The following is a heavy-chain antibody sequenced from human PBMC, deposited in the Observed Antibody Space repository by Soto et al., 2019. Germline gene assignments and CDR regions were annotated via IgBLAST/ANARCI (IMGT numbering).Heavy chain of an antibody. CDR1: GFTFDDYA. J-gene: IGHJ6*02. CDR3: AKQVVPSAKIYYAMDV. CDR2: INWNSVSI. V-gene: IGHV3-9*01. D-gene: IGHD2-2*01. Sequence: PGWSLRLSCSASGFTFDDYAMHWFRQAPGKGLEWVSSINWNSVSIAYADSVKGRFSISRDNAKKSLNLQMNSLRPEDTALYYCAKQVVPSAKIYYAMDVWGQGTTVTVSS.